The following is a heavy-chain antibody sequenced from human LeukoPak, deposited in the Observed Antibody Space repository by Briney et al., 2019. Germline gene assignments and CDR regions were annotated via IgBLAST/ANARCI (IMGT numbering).Heavy chain of an antibody. CDR3: AKQSYARSLGE. Sequence: PGGSLRLSCADSGFTFSIYTMHWFRQAPGTGLEWVAVISNNGGYINYVDSVRGRFTISRDNSKNTLYLQMSSLRVEDTAVYYCAKQSYARSLGEGGPGTLVSVSS. D-gene: IGHD2-8*01. J-gene: IGHJ4*02. V-gene: IGHV3-30*04. CDR1: GFTFSIYT. CDR2: ISNNGGYI.